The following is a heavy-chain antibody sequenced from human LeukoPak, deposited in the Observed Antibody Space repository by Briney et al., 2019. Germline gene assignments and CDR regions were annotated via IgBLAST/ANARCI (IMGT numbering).Heavy chain of an antibody. CDR3: ARGPSYVVTFGGVINWFDP. CDR2: MNPNSGKT. D-gene: IGHD3-16*01. CDR1: GYTFTSYD. V-gene: IGHV1-8*01. J-gene: IGHJ5*02. Sequence: ASVKVSCKASGYTFTSYDINWVRQATGQGLEWMGWMNPNSGKTGYAQKFQGRVTMTRNTSISTAYMELSSLRSEDTAVYYCARGPSYVVTFGGVINWFDPWGQGTLVTVSS.